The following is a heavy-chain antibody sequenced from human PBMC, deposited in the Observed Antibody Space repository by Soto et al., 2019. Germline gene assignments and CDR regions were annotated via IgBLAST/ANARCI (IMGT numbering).Heavy chain of an antibody. CDR1: GFTFNSAW. D-gene: IGHD2-2*01. J-gene: IGHJ4*02. V-gene: IGHV3-15*02. CDR3: TTWRREKSCTSVSCYGDGAY. Sequence: EVPLVESGGALVKPGESLTLSCAASGFTFNSAWMTWVRQAPGKGLEWVGRIKSCTDGGRVDTAAPVKGRFTISRDDSKNTFYLQMKSLKSEDTAVYDCTTWRREKSCTSVSCYGDGAYWGQGTLVTVSS. CDR2: IKSCTDGGRV.